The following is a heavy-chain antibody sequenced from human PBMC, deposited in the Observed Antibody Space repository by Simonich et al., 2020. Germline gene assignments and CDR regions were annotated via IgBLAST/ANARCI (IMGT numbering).Heavy chain of an antibody. CDR1: GFTFISYA. CDR2: ISGSGGST. D-gene: IGHD3-22*01. J-gene: IGHJ3*02. Sequence: GGGLVQPGGSLRLSCAASGFTFISYAMSWVRQAPGQGLEWVSAISGSGGSTYYADYVKGRFTISRENSKNTLYLKMNSLRAEDTAVYYCAKDLGERITMIVVVIDAFDIWGQGTMVTVSS. CDR3: AKDLGERITMIVVVIDAFDI. V-gene: IGHV3-23*01.